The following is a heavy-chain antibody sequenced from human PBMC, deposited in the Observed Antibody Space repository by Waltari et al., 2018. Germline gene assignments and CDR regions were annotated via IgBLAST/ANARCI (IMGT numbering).Heavy chain of an antibody. J-gene: IGHJ4*02. CDR3: AKEGYSSSWYDY. D-gene: IGHD6-13*01. V-gene: IGHV1-69*11. Sequence: QVQLVQSGAEVKKPGSSVKVSCKASGGTFSSYAISWVRQAPGQGLEWMGGIIPILGRANYAQKFQGRVTITADESTSTAYMELSSLRSEDTAVYYCAKEGYSSSWYDYWGQGTLVTVSS. CDR1: GGTFSSYA. CDR2: IIPILGRA.